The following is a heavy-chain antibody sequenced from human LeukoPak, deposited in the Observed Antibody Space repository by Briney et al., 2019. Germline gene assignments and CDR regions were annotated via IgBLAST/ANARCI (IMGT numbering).Heavy chain of an antibody. D-gene: IGHD5-18*01. CDR1: GESFSGYY. J-gene: IGHJ4*02. CDR2: INHSGST. Sequence: SETLSLTCAVYGESFSGYYWSWIRQPPGKGLEWIGEINHSGSTNYNPSLKSRVTISVDTSKNQFSLKLSSVTAANTAVYYCARARGFGYSYGYYFDYWGQGTLVTVSS. V-gene: IGHV4-34*01. CDR3: ARARGFGYSYGYYFDY.